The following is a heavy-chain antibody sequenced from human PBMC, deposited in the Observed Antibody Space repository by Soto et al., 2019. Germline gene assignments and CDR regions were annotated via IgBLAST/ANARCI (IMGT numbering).Heavy chain of an antibody. V-gene: IGHV3-30*18. CDR1: GFTFSSYG. CDR2: ISYDGSNK. CDR3: AKDISWSYGYVKYYYGMDV. J-gene: IGHJ6*02. D-gene: IGHD5-12*01. Sequence: GGSLRLSCAASGFTFSSYGMHWVRQAPGKGLEWVAVISYDGSNKYYADSVKGRFTISRDNSKNTLYLQINSLRAEDTAVYYCAKDISWSYGYVKYYYGMDVWGQGTTVTVSS.